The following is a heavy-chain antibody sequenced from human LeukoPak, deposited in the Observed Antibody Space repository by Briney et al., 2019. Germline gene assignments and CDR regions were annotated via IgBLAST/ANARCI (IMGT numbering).Heavy chain of an antibody. D-gene: IGHD3-9*01. J-gene: IGHJ4*02. CDR2: IKQDGSEK. Sequence: GGSLRLSCAASGFTFSSYWMSWVRQAPGKGLEWVANIKQDGSEKYYVDSVKGRFTISRDNAKNSLYLQMNSLRAEDTAVYYCARERDFDLLLFDYWGQGTLVTVSS. V-gene: IGHV3-7*01. CDR1: GFTFSSYW. CDR3: ARERDFDLLLFDY.